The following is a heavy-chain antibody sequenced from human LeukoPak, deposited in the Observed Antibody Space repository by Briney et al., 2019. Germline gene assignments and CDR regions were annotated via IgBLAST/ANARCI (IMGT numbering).Heavy chain of an antibody. Sequence: GGSLRLSCAASGFTFSIYWMHWVRQAPGKGLVWVSHINRDGSSTTHADSVKGRFTISRDNAKNTLYLQMNSLRAEDTAVYYCVRGRGSYGWFDPWGQGTLVTVSS. V-gene: IGHV3-74*01. CDR2: INRDGSST. CDR1: GFTFSIYW. D-gene: IGHD3-10*01. CDR3: VRGRGSYGWFDP. J-gene: IGHJ5*02.